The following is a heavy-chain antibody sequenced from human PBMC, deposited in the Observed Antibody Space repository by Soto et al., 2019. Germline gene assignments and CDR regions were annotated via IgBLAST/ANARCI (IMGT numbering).Heavy chain of an antibody. CDR1: GFTFSSYA. J-gene: IGHJ4*02. V-gene: IGHV3-23*01. Sequence: EVQLLESGGGLVQPGGSLTLSCAASGFTFSSYAMSWVRQAPGQGLEWVSGIRNSGGSTYYTDSVKGRFTISRDNSKNTLYLHMNSLRTEDTAVYYCAKESSEVGIPLFDYWGPGTLVTVSS. D-gene: IGHD1-26*01. CDR2: IRNSGGST. CDR3: AKESSEVGIPLFDY.